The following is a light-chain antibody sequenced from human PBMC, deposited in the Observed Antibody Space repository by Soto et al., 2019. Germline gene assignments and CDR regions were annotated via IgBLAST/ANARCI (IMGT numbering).Light chain of an antibody. CDR1: SSDVGGYNY. J-gene: IGLJ1*01. V-gene: IGLV2-14*03. CDR2: DVN. Sequence: QSVLTQPASVSGSPGQSITISCTGTSSDVGGYNYVSWYQQYPGKAPKVMIYDVNNRPSGVSNRFSGSKSGNTASLTISGLQPDDEADYYCRSYTSSNTLVFGTGTKVTVL. CDR3: RSYTSSNTLV.